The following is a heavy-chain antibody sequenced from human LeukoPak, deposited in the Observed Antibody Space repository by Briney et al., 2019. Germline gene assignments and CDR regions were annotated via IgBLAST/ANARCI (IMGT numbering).Heavy chain of an antibody. CDR1: GFTFSSYS. CDR2: INEDGSDK. CDR3: AELGITMIGGV. J-gene: IGHJ6*04. V-gene: IGHV3-7*01. D-gene: IGHD3-10*02. Sequence: AGGSLRLSRAASGFTFSSYSMNWVRQAPGKGLEWVANINEDGSDKYYVDSVKGRFTISRDNAKNSLYLQMNSLRAEDTAVYYCAELGITMIGGVWGKGTTVTISS.